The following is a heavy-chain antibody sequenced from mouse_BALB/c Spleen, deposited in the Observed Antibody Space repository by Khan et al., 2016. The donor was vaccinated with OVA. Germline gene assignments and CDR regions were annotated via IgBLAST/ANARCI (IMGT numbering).Heavy chain of an antibody. CDR3: ARLAYYYSSEGFAY. CDR2: ISSGGSYT. J-gene: IGHJ3*01. Sequence: EVQLVESGGDLVKPGGSLKLSCAASGFTFSTYGMSWVRQTPDKRLEWVATISSGGSYTYYPDSVKGRFPISRDNAQNTLYLQMSSLKSEDTAMYYCARLAYYYSSEGFAYWGQGTLVTVSA. CDR1: GFTFSTYG. D-gene: IGHD1-1*01. V-gene: IGHV5-6*01.